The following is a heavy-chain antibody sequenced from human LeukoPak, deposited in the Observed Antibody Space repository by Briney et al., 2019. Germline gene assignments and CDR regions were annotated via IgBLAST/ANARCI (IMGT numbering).Heavy chain of an antibody. J-gene: IGHJ6*03. D-gene: IGHD2-15*01. V-gene: IGHV4-61*02. Sequence: SETLSLTCTVSGGSISSGSYYWSWIRQPAGKGLEWIGRINTSGSTNYNPSLKSRVTISVDTSKNQFSLKLSSVTAADTAVYYCARASTLKGSSSPVYYYYYMDVWGKGTTVTVSS. CDR2: INTSGST. CDR3: ARASTLKGSSSPVYYYYYMDV. CDR1: GGSISSGSYY.